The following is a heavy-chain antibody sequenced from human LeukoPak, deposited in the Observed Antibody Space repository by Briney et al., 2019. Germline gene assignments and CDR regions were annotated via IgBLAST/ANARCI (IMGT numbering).Heavy chain of an antibody. V-gene: IGHV4-59*01. Sequence: SETLSLTCSVSGDSITGYSWSWIRQTPGKGLEWIGYIYYNGDTHYNPSLNSRLSISVDTPNNQFSLNLRSVTAADTAVYYCVRGPYGASISNWFDPWGQGLLVTVSS. D-gene: IGHD4/OR15-4a*01. CDR2: IYYNGDT. CDR1: GDSITGYS. J-gene: IGHJ5*02. CDR3: VRGPYGASISNWFDP.